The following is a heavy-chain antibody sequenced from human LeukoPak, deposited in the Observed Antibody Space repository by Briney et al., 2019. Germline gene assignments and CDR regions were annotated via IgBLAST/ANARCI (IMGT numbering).Heavy chain of an antibody. CDR1: GFTFSSYS. Sequence: GGSLRLSCAASGFTFSSYSMNWVRQAPGKGLEWVSSISSSSSYIYYADPVKGRFTISRDNAKNSLYLQMNSLRAEDTAVYYCARERSMYYYDSSGHNFDYWGQGTLVTVSS. D-gene: IGHD3-22*01. CDR3: ARERSMYYYDSSGHNFDY. CDR2: ISSSSSYI. V-gene: IGHV3-21*01. J-gene: IGHJ4*02.